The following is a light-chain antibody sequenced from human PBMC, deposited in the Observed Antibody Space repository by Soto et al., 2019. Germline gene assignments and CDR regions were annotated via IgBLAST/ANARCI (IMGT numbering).Light chain of an antibody. CDR1: SSDIGSYNY. V-gene: IGLV2-14*03. CDR3: SSYTTTTTLVV. Sequence: ALTQPASVSGSPGQSITISCSGSSSDIGSYNYVSWYQQHPGKAPKLMIYDVTNRPSGVSDRFSGSKSGDTASLTISGLQADDEADYYCSSYTTTTTLVVFGGGTKVTVL. CDR2: DVT. J-gene: IGLJ2*01.